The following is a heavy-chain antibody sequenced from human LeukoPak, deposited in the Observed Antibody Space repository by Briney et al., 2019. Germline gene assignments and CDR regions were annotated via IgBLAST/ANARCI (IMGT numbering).Heavy chain of an antibody. V-gene: IGHV3-7*05. CDR1: GGSISSYY. J-gene: IGHJ4*02. CDR3: ARDGGYSSGWYYFDY. D-gene: IGHD6-19*01. Sequence: ETLSLTCTVSGGSISSYYWSWVRQAPGKGLEWVANIKQDGSEKYYVDSVKGRFTISRDNAKNSLYLQMNSLRAEDTAVYYCARDGGYSSGWYYFDYWGQGTLVTVSS. CDR2: IKQDGSEK.